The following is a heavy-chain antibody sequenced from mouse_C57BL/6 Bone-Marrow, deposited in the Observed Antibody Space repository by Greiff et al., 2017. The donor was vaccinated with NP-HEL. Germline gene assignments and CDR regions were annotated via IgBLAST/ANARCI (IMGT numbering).Heavy chain of an antibody. D-gene: IGHD3-1*01. J-gene: IGHJ4*01. CDR3: AVGIPGGYYAMDY. CDR1: GYTFTTYP. Sequence: QVQLKQSGAELVKPGASVKMSCKASGYTFTTYPIEWMKQNHGKSLEWIGNFHPYNDDTKYNEKFKGKATLTVEKSSSTVYLELSRLTSDDSAVYYCAVGIPGGYYAMDYWGQGTSVTVSS. CDR2: FHPYNDDT. V-gene: IGHV1-47*01.